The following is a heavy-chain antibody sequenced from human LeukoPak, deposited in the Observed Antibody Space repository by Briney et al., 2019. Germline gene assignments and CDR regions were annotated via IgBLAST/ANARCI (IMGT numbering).Heavy chain of an antibody. CDR3: AREQQLVPFDY. Sequence: ASVSVFCRASGGTFSSYAISWVRQARGQGLEWMGRIIPILGIANYAQKFQGRVTITADKSTSTAYMELSSLRSEDTAVYYCAREQQLVPFDYWGQGTLVTVSS. CDR1: GGTFSSYA. J-gene: IGHJ4*02. CDR2: IIPILGIA. D-gene: IGHD6-13*01. V-gene: IGHV1-69*04.